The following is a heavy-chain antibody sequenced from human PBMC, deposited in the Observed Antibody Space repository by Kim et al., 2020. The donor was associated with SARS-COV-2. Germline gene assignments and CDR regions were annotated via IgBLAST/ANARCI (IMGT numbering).Heavy chain of an antibody. CDR3: TTCSPNDYGGPPFDY. J-gene: IGHJ4*02. Sequence: GGSLRLSCAASGFTFSNAWMSWVRQAPGKGLEWVGRIKSKTDGGTTDYAAPVKGRFTISRDDSKNTLYLQMNSLKTEDTAVYYCTTCSPNDYGGPPFDYWGQGTLVTVSS. D-gene: IGHD4-17*01. V-gene: IGHV3-15*01. CDR2: IKSKTDGGTT. CDR1: GFTFSNAW.